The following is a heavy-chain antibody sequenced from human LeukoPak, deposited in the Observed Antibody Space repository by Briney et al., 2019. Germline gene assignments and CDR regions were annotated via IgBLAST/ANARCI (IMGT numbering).Heavy chain of an antibody. D-gene: IGHD2-15*01. CDR1: SGSIRSYY. CDR2: IYGSGST. J-gene: IGHJ3*02. V-gene: IGHV4-59*12. CDR3: ARGRYCSADICSGGDAFDI. Sequence: PSETLSLTCTVSSGSIRSYYWSWIRQPPGKGLEWIGYIYGSGSTNFNPSLKSRVTMSVDTSKNQFSLKLSSVTAADTAVYYCARGRYCSADICSGGDAFDIWGQGTMVSVSS.